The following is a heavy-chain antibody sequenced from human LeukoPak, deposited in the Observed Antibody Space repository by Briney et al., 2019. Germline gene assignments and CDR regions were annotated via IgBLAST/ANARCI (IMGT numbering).Heavy chain of an antibody. D-gene: IGHD3-22*01. CDR2: ISSSTSYT. Sequence: PGGSLRLSCAASGFTFSDYYMSWIRQAPGMGLEWVSYISSSTSYTNYADSVKGRFTISRDNAKNSLYLQMNSLGAEDTAVYFCARMVGRNAMIVAYWGQGTLVTVSS. CDR1: GFTFSDYY. CDR3: ARMVGRNAMIVAY. V-gene: IGHV3-11*06. J-gene: IGHJ4*02.